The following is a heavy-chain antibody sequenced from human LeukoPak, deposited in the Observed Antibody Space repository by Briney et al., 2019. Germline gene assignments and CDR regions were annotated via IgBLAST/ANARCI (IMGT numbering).Heavy chain of an antibody. CDR1: GGSISSYY. CDR3: ARFGKGYYYGMDV. D-gene: IGHD3-16*01. V-gene: IGHV4-59*01. Sequence: SETLSLTCTVSGGSISSYYWSWIRQPPGKGLEWIGYIYYSGSSNYNPSLKSRVTISVDTSKNQSSLKLSSVTAADTAVYYCARFGKGYYYGMDVWGQGTTVTVSS. CDR2: IYYSGSS. J-gene: IGHJ6*02.